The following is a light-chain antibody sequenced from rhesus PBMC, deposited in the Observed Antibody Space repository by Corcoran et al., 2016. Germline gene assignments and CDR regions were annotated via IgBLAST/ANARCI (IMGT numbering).Light chain of an antibody. V-gene: IGKV1-25*01. Sequence: DIQMTQSPSSLSASIGDRVTITCRASQGITNDLAWYQQKPGETPKLLLYEASSLQSGIPSRFSGSGSGTVFTLTISSLQSEAFATYYCQRYHSTPLAFGGGTKVEIK. J-gene: IGKJ4*01. CDR2: EAS. CDR1: QGITND. CDR3: QRYHSTPLA.